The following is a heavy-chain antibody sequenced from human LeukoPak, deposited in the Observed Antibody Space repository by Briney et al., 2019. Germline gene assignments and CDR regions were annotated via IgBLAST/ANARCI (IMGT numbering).Heavy chain of an antibody. J-gene: IGHJ3*02. Sequence: KPSETLSLTCTGSGGSISSYYWSWIRQPPGKGLEWIGYIYYSGSTNYNPSLKSRVTISVDTSKNQFSLKLSSVTAADTAVYYCARALDYGDYGKDDAFDIWGQGTMVTVSS. CDR2: IYYSGST. D-gene: IGHD4-17*01. CDR1: GGSISSYY. V-gene: IGHV4-59*01. CDR3: ARALDYGDYGKDDAFDI.